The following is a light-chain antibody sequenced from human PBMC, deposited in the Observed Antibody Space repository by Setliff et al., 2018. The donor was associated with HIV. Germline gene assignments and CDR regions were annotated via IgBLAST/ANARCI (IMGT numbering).Light chain of an antibody. Sequence: QSALTQPRSVSGSPGQSVTISCTGTSSDVGAYKYVSWCQQLPGKAPKLIIYDVDKRPSGVPYRVSGSKTDNTASLTISGLQGEDEADYYCCSYAGTSTFYVFGTGTKVTVL. CDR3: CSYAGTSTFYV. CDR1: SSDVGAYKY. J-gene: IGLJ1*01. CDR2: DVD. V-gene: IGLV2-11*01.